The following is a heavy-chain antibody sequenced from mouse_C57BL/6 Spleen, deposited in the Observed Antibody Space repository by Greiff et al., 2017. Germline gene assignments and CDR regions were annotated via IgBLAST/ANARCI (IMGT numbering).Heavy chain of an antibody. CDR1: GYTFTDYY. V-gene: IGHV1-26*01. CDR3: ARRVYGPYYAMDY. Sequence: VQLQQSGPELVKPGASVKISCKASGYTFTDYYMNWVKQSHGKSLEWIGDINPNNGGTSYNQKFKGKATLTVDKSSSTAYMELRSLTSEDSAVYYCARRVYGPYYAMDYWGQGTSVTVSS. CDR2: INPNNGGT. J-gene: IGHJ4*01. D-gene: IGHD1-1*01.